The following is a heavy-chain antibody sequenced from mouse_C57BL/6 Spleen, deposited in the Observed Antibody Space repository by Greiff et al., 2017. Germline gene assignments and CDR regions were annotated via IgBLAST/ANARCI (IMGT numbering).Heavy chain of an antibody. Sequence: QVQLQQPGAELVMPGASVKLSCKASGYTFTSYWMHWVKQRPGQGLEWIGEIGPSDSYTYYNQKFKGKSTLTVDKSSSTAYMQLSRLTSEDSAVYYCARRYYSSSYRYFDVWGTGTTVTVSS. D-gene: IGHD1-1*01. CDR2: IGPSDSYT. V-gene: IGHV1-69*01. CDR3: ARRYYSSSYRYFDV. J-gene: IGHJ1*03. CDR1: GYTFTSYW.